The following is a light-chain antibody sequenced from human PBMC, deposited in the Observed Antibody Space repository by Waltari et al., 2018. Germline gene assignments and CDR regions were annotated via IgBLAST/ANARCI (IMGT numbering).Light chain of an antibody. CDR2: SAS. Sequence: ETTMTQSPATLPVSPGARVTLSCRASRSVGSSLAWYQQIPGQPPRLLIHSASTWATGLPARFSGSGSGTDFTLTISSLQSEDFAVYYCQQYYNWPYTFGQGTKLDIK. CDR1: RSVGSS. J-gene: IGKJ2*01. V-gene: IGKV3-15*01. CDR3: QQYYNWPYT.